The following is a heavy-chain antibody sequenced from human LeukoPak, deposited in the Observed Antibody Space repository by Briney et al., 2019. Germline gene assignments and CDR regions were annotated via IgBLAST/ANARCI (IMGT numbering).Heavy chain of an antibody. J-gene: IGHJ4*02. CDR3: ARVGADGSSWSFDY. CDR1: GFTFSSYI. Sequence: GGSLRLSCAASGFTFSSYIMSWVRQAPGKGLEWVSYISSSSSTIYYAESVKGRFTISRDNAKNSLYLQMNSLRDEDTAVYYCARVGADGSSWSFDYWGQGTLVTVSS. CDR2: ISSSSSTI. V-gene: IGHV3-48*02. D-gene: IGHD6-13*01.